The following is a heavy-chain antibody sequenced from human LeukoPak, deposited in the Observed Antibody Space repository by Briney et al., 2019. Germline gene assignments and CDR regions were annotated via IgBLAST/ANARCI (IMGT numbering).Heavy chain of an antibody. V-gene: IGHV3-66*01. CDR3: ARVGYCSGGSCYRPIDY. Sequence: GGSLRLSCAASGFTVSSNYMSWVRQAPGKGLEWVSVIYSGGSTYYADSVKGRFTISRDNSKNTLYLRMNSLRAEDTAVYYCARVGYCSGGSCYRPIDYWGQGTLVTVSS. J-gene: IGHJ4*02. CDR1: GFTVSSNY. CDR2: IYSGGST. D-gene: IGHD2-15*01.